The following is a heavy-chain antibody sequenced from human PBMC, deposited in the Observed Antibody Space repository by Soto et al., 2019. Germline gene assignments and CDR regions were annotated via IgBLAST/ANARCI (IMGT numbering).Heavy chain of an antibody. CDR3: ARGGGLCSGGSCYDY. CDR1: GFTFSSYD. J-gene: IGHJ4*02. V-gene: IGHV3-13*01. Sequence: GGSLRLSCAASGFTFSSYDMHWVRQATGKGLEWVSAIGTAGDTYYPGSVKGRFTISRENAKNSLYLQMNSLRAGDTAVYYCARGGGLCSGGSCYDYWGQGTLVTVSS. CDR2: IGTAGDT. D-gene: IGHD2-15*01.